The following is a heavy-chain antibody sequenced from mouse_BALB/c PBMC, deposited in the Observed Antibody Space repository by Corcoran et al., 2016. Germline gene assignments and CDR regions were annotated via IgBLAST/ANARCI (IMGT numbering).Heavy chain of an antibody. CDR1: GFNIKDYY. CDR2: IDPENGNT. Sequence: EVQLQQSGAELVRPGALVKLSCKASGFNIKDYYMHWVKQRPEQGLEWIGWIDPENGNTIYDPKFQGKASITADTSSNTAYLQLSSLTSEDTAVYYCASIDNDYAWFAYWGQGTLVTVSA. J-gene: IGHJ3*01. CDR3: ASIDNDYAWFAY. V-gene: IGHV14-1*02. D-gene: IGHD2-4*01.